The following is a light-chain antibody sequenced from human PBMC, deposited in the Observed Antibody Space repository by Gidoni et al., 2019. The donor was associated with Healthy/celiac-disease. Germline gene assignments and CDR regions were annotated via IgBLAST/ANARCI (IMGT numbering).Light chain of an antibody. V-gene: IGKV3-20*01. J-gene: IGKJ1*01. Sequence: IVLTQSPGTLSLSQGERATLSCRASQSVSSSYLAWYQQKPGQAPRLLIYGASSRATGIPDRFSGSGSGTDFTVTISRLEPEDFAVYYCQQYGSSPEGTFGQGTKVEIK. CDR1: QSVSSSY. CDR3: QQYGSSPEGT. CDR2: GAS.